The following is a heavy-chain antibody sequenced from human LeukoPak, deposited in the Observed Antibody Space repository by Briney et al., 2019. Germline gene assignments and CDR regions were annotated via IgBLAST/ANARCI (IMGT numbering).Heavy chain of an antibody. CDR1: GYTFTSYG. J-gene: IGHJ6*02. CDR3: ARDRWELPLPHYYYGMDV. V-gene: IGHV1-18*01. CDR2: ISAHNGNT. D-gene: IGHD1-26*01. Sequence: ASVKVSCKASGYTFTSYGISWVRQAPGQGLEWMGWISAHNGNTNYAQKLQGRVTMTTDTSTSTAYMELRSLRSDDTAVYYCARDRWELPLPHYYYGMDVWGQGTTVTVSS.